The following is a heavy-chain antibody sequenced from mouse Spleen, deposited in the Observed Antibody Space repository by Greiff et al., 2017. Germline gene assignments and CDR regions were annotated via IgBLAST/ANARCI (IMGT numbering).Heavy chain of an antibody. CDR3: ARHFYYGNGYAMDY. CDR2: IYPRSGNT. D-gene: IGHD2-1*01. CDR1: GYTFTSYG. Sequence: QVQLQQSGAELARPGASVKLSCKASGYTFTSYGISWVKQRTGQGLEWIGEIYPRSGNTYYNEKFKGKATLTADKSSSTAYMELRSLTSEDSAVYFCARHFYYGNGYAMDYWGQGTSVTVSS. J-gene: IGHJ4*01. V-gene: IGHV1-81*01.